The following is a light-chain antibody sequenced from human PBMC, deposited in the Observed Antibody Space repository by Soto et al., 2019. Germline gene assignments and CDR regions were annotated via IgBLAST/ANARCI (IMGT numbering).Light chain of an antibody. J-gene: IGLJ2*01. CDR3: SSYTSSSTLV. V-gene: IGLV2-14*01. Sequence: QSALTQPASVSGSPGQSIAISCTGSSSDVGGYSYVSWYQQHPGKAPKLMIYDVSNRPSGVSDRFSGSRSGNTASLTISVLQAEDEAYYYCSSYTSSSTLVFGGGTKLTVL. CDR2: DVS. CDR1: SSDVGGYSY.